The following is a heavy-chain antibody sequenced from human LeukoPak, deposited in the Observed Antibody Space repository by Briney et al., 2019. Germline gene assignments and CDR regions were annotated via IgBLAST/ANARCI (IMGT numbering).Heavy chain of an antibody. Sequence: PSQTLSLTCTVSGGSISSGGYYWSWIRQPPGKGLEWIGYIYHSGSTYYNPSLKSRVTISVDRSKNQFSLKLSSVTAADTAVYYCARVFTAMARVCFDYWGQGTLVTVSS. J-gene: IGHJ4*02. V-gene: IGHV4-30-2*01. CDR1: GGSISSGGYY. CDR3: ARVFTAMARVCFDY. D-gene: IGHD5-18*01. CDR2: IYHSGST.